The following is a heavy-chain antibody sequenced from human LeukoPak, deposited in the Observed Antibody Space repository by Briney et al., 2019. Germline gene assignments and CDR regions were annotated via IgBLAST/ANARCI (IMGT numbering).Heavy chain of an antibody. D-gene: IGHD3-10*01. CDR2: ISGDGGGT. CDR1: GFTFDDYA. V-gene: IGHV3-43*02. CDR3: AKDWELGGSGSYYN. J-gene: IGHJ3*02. Sequence: GGPLRLSCAASGFTFDDYAMHWVRQAPGKGLVWVSLISGDGGGTYYADSVKGRFTISRDNSKNSLYLQMNSLRTEDTALYYCAKDWELGGSGSYYNWGQGTMVTVSS.